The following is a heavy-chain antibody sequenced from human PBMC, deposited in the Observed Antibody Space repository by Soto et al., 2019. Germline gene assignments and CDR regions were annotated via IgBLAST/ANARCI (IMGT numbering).Heavy chain of an antibody. Sequence: QVQLQESGPGLVKPSETLSLTCTVSGTSISSYYWSWIRQPAGKGLEWIGRIYNGLNTNYNPALKSPVTMSVDTSKNQFYLNLTSVTAADTAVYYCARVVTNWFDPWCQGTLVTVSS. CDR1: GTSISSYY. CDR2: IYNGLNT. CDR3: ARVVTNWFDP. V-gene: IGHV4-4*07. D-gene: IGHD2-21*01. J-gene: IGHJ5*02.